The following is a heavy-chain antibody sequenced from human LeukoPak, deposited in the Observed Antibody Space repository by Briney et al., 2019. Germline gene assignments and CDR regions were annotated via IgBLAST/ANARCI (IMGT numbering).Heavy chain of an antibody. J-gene: IGHJ5*02. CDR1: GFIVSRSY. V-gene: IGHV3-53*01. Sequence: GGSLRLSCTASGFIVSRSYMSWVRQAPGKGLEWVSIIYSDQSTYYAASVKGRFTISRDDSKNMVLLQMDSLRAEDTARYYCAKNSGFSSYPPRGQGALVTVSS. D-gene: IGHD2-21*01. CDR3: AKNSGFSSYPP. CDR2: IYSDQST.